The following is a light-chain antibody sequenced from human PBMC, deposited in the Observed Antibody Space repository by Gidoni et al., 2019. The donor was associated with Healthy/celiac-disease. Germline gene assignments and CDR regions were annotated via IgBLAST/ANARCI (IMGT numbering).Light chain of an antibody. V-gene: IGKV3-11*01. CDR1: QSVSSY. J-gene: IGKJ4*01. CDR2: DAS. Sequence: DIVFTQSPAPLSLSPGERATLSCRTSQSVSSYLAWYQQQPGQAPRLLIYDASNRATGIPARFSGRWAGTDFTLTISSQEPEDVAVYYCQQRSNWLTFGGGTKVEIK. CDR3: QQRSNWLT.